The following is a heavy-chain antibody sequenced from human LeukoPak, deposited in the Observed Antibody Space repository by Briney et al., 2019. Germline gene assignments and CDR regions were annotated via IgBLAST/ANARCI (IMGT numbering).Heavy chain of an antibody. V-gene: IGHV3-30*04. J-gene: IGHJ4*02. D-gene: IGHD5-18*01. Sequence: TGGSLRLSCAAPGFTFSSYAMHWVRQAPGKGLEWVAVISYDGSNKYYADSVKGRFTISRDNSKNTLYLQMNSLRAEDTAVYYCARERGEYSYGDLPLRSGIFDYWGQGTLVTVSS. CDR3: ARERGEYSYGDLPLRSGIFDY. CDR2: ISYDGSNK. CDR1: GFTFSSYA.